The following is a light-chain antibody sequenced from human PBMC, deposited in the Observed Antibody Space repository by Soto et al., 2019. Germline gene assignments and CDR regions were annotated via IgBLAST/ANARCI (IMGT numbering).Light chain of an antibody. CDR1: QSVSSIY. CDR3: QQYDNWPWT. J-gene: IGKJ1*01. Sequence: EIVLTQSPGTLSLSPGERATLSCRASQSVSSIYLAWYQQKPGQAPRLLIYGASSRATGIPDRFSGSGSGTDFTLTITSLQSEDFAVYYCQQYDNWPWTFGQGTKVE. V-gene: IGKV3-20*01. CDR2: GAS.